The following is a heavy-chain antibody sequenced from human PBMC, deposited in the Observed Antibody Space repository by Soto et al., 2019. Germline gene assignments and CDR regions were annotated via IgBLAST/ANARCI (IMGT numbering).Heavy chain of an antibody. CDR3: ARTGQYSYGARGPYYFDY. CDR1: GFSLSTSGMC. D-gene: IGHD5-18*01. Sequence: GSGPTLVNPTQTLTLTCTFSGFSLSTSGMCVSWVRQPPGKALEWLALIDWDDDKYYSTSLKTRLTISKDTSKNQVVLTMTNMDPVDTATYYCARTGQYSYGARGPYYFDYWGQGTLVTSPQ. V-gene: IGHV2-70*20. J-gene: IGHJ4*02. CDR2: IDWDDDK.